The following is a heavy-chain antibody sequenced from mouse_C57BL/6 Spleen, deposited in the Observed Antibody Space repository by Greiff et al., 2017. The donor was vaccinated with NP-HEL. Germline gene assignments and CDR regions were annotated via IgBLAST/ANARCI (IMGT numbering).Heavy chain of an antibody. J-gene: IGHJ2*01. V-gene: IGHV1-82*01. CDR1: GYAFSSSW. D-gene: IGHD3-2*02. CDR2: IYPGDGDT. CDR3: ARTAQARDYFDY. Sequence: QVQLQQSGPELVKPGASVKISCKASGYAFSSSWMNWVKQRPGKGLEWIGRIYPGDGDTNYNGKFKGKATLTADKSSSTAYMQLSSLTSEDSAVYFCARTAQARDYFDYWGQGTTLTVSS.